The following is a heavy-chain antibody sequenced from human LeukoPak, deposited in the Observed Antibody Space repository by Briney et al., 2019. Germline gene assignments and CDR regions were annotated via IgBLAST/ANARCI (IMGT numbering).Heavy chain of an antibody. CDR3: ARYWTGYYTHFDY. V-gene: IGHV3-21*01. CDR1: GFTFSSYS. D-gene: IGHD3/OR15-3a*01. J-gene: IGHJ4*02. CDR2: ISSSSSYI. Sequence: GGSLRLSCAASGFTFSSYSMNWVRQAPGKGLEWVSSISSSSSYIYYADSVKGRFTISRDNAKNSLYLQMNSLRAEDTAVYYCARYWTGYYTHFDYWGQGTLVTVSS.